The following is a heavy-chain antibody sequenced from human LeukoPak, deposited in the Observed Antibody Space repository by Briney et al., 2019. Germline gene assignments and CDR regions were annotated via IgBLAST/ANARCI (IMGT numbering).Heavy chain of an antibody. J-gene: IGHJ5*02. CDR3: ASLSRVVTGWFDP. CDR1: GGSFSGYY. Sequence: SETLSLTCAVYGGSFSGYYWSWIRQPPGKGLEWIGEINHSGSTNYNPSLKSRVTISVDTSKNQFSLKLSSVTAADTAVYYCASLSRVVTGWFDPWGQGTLVTVSS. D-gene: IGHD2-21*02. CDR2: INHSGST. V-gene: IGHV4-34*01.